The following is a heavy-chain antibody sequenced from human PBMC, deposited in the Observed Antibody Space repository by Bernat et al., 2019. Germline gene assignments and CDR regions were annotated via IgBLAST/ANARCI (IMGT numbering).Heavy chain of an antibody. J-gene: IGHJ2*01. D-gene: IGHD2-21*02. CDR3: ARDHDSIYWYFDL. CDR2: IWYDGSNK. CDR1: GFIFSSYG. Sequence: QVQLVESGGGVVQPGRSLRLSCAASGFIFSSYGMHWVRQAPGKGLEWVAVIWYDGSNKYYADSVKGRFTISRDNSKNTLYLQMNSLRAEDTAVYYCARDHDSIYWYFDLWGRGTLVTVSS. V-gene: IGHV3-33*01.